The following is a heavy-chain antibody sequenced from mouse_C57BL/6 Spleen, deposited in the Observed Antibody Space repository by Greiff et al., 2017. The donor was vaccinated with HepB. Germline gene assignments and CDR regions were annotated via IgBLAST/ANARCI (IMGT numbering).Heavy chain of an antibody. J-gene: IGHJ1*03. CDR1: GYTFTSYW. Sequence: QVQLKQPGAELVRPGSSVKLSCKASGYTFTSYWMHWVKQRPIQGLEWIGNIDPSDSETHYNQKFKDKATLTVDKSSSTAYMQLSSLTSEDSAVYYCARGGYDYDGPYWYFDVWGTGTTVTVSS. D-gene: IGHD2-4*01. V-gene: IGHV1-52*01. CDR2: IDPSDSET. CDR3: ARGGYDYDGPYWYFDV.